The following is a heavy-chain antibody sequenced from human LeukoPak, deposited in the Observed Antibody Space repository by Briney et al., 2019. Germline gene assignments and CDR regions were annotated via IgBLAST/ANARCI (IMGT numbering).Heavy chain of an antibody. Sequence: SETLSLTCTVSGGSISSYYWSWIRQPPGKGLEWIGYIYYSGSTNYNPSLKSRVTISVDTSKNQFSLKLSSVTAADTAVYYCASSPRYFDWPANYYYYGMDVWGQGTTVTVSS. J-gene: IGHJ6*02. CDR1: GGSISSYY. CDR3: ASSPRYFDWPANYYYYGMDV. CDR2: IYYSGST. V-gene: IGHV4-59*08. D-gene: IGHD3-9*01.